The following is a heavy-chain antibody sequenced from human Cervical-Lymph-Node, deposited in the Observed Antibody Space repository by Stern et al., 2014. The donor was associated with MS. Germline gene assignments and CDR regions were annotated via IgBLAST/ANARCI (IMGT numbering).Heavy chain of an antibody. CDR3: AREYYYGYNWFDP. J-gene: IGHJ5*02. D-gene: IGHD3-10*01. CDR2: IIPIFGTA. V-gene: IGHV1-69*01. CDR1: GGTFSSYA. Sequence: VQLEESGAEVKKPGSSVKVSCKASGGTFSSYAISWVRQAPGQGLEWMGGIIPIFGTANYAQKFQGRVTITADESTSTAYMELSSLRSEDTAVYYCAREYYYGYNWFDPWGQGTLVTVSS.